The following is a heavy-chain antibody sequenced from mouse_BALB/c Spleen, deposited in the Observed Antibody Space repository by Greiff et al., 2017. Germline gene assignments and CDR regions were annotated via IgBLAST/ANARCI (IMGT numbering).Heavy chain of an antibody. D-gene: IGHD2-2*01. J-gene: IGHJ4*01. CDR3: VSPLLWLRQDAMDY. CDR1: GFTFNTYA. V-gene: IGHV10-1*02. Sequence: EVQLVESGGGLVQPKGSLKLSCAASGFTFNTYAMNWVRQAPGKGLEWVARIRSKSNNYATYYADSVKDRFTISRDDSQSMLYLQMNNLKTEDTAMYYCVSPLLWLRQDAMDYWGQGTSVTVSS. CDR2: IRSKSNNYAT.